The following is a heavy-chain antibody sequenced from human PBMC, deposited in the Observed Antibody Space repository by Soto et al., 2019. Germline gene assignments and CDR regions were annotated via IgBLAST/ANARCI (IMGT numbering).Heavy chain of an antibody. Sequence: QVQLVESGGGVVQPGRSLRLSCAASGFTFSSYGMHWVRQAPGKGLEWVAVISYDGSNKYYADSVKGRFTISRDNSKNTLYLQMNSLRDEDTAVYYCAKDADSGYYYWGQGTLVTVSS. CDR2: ISYDGSNK. D-gene: IGHD3-22*01. CDR3: AKDADSGYYY. J-gene: IGHJ4*02. V-gene: IGHV3-30*18. CDR1: GFTFSSYG.